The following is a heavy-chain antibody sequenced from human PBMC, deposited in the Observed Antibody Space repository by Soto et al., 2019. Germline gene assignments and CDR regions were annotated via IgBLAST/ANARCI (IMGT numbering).Heavy chain of an antibody. J-gene: IGHJ4*02. D-gene: IGHD6-13*01. CDR2: IYYTGDT. Sequence: PSETLSLTCTVSGASITSSYWSWIRQPPGQGLESIGYIYYTGDTNSNPSLKSRVTISIDTSKNQFSLKLNSVTAADTAVYYCARHVYRAAGITYFDSWGQGTLVTVS. CDR1: GASITSSY. CDR3: ARHVYRAAGITYFDS. V-gene: IGHV4-59*01.